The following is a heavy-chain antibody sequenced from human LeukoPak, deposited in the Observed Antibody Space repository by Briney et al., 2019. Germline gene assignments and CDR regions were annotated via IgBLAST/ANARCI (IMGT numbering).Heavy chain of an antibody. CDR2: ISGSGSST. D-gene: IGHD5-24*01. CDR3: AKEMATIRAFDF. J-gene: IGHJ3*01. V-gene: IGHV3-23*01. CDR1: GFTFSPYA. Sequence: QPGGSLRLSCAASGFTFSPYAMSWVRQAPGKGLEWVSVISGSGSSTYYADSVKGRFTIYRDNSKNTLYPQMNSVRAEDTAVYYCAKEMATIRAFDFWGQGTMVTVSS.